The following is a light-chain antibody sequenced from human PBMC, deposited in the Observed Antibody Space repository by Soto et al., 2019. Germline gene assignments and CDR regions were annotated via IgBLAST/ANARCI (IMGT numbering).Light chain of an antibody. CDR2: AAS. CDR3: QQANSFPPSFT. CDR1: QDISSW. V-gene: IGKV1-12*01. J-gene: IGKJ3*01. Sequence: DIQMTQSPSSVSASVGDRVTITCRASQDISSWLAWYQQKPGKAPQLLIYAASSLQSGVPSRFSGSGSGTDFTLTISSLQPEDFATYYCQQANSFPPSFTFGPGTKVDI.